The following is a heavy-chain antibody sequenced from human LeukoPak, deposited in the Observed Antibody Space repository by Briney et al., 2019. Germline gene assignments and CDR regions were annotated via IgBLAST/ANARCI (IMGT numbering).Heavy chain of an antibody. Sequence: PSETLSLTCAVYGGSSSGYYWSWIRRPPGKGLEWIGEINHSGSTNYNPSLKSRVTISVDTSKNQFSLKLSSVTAADTAVYYCARWDYYGSGSYYNFDYWGQGTLVTVSS. CDR2: INHSGST. CDR3: ARWDYYGSGSYYNFDY. J-gene: IGHJ4*02. V-gene: IGHV4-34*01. D-gene: IGHD3-10*01. CDR1: GGSSSGYY.